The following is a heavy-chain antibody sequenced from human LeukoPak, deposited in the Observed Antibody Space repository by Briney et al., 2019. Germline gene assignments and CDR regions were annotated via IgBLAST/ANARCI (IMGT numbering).Heavy chain of an antibody. CDR2: IRSKANSYAT. J-gene: IGHJ4*02. CDR1: GFTFSGSA. Sequence: PGGSLRLSCAASGFTFSGSAMHWVRQASGKGLEWVGRIRSKANSYATAYAVSVKGRFTISRDDSKNTAYLQMNSLKTEDTAVYYCTTMKDSSSSPSDYWGQGTLVTVSS. CDR3: TTMKDSSSSPSDY. D-gene: IGHD6-6*01. V-gene: IGHV3-73*01.